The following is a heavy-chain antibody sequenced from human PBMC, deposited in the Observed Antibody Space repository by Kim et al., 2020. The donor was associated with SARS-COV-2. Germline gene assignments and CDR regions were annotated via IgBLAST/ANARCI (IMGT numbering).Heavy chain of an antibody. CDR3: ARIPGVPAASIYGMDV. CDR2: INTNTGNP. J-gene: IGHJ6*02. D-gene: IGHD2-2*01. Sequence: ASVKVSCKASGYTFTSYAMNWVRQAPGQGLEWMGWINTNTGNPTYAQGFTGRFVFSLDTSVSTAYLQISSLKAEDTAVYYCARIPGVPAASIYGMDVWGQGTTVTVSS. CDR1: GYTFTSYA. V-gene: IGHV7-4-1*02.